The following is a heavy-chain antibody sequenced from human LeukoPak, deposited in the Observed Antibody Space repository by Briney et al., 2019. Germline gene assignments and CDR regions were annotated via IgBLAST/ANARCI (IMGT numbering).Heavy chain of an antibody. Sequence: ASVKVSCKASGYTFTSYGISWVRQAPGQGLEWMGWISAYNGNTNYAQKLQGRVTMTTDTSTSTAYMELRSLRSDDTAVYYCARGRYCSSTSCNKVYYYYMDVWGKGTTVTVSS. CDR3: ARGRYCSSTSCNKVYYYYMDV. V-gene: IGHV1-18*01. J-gene: IGHJ6*03. CDR2: ISAYNGNT. CDR1: GYTFTSYG. D-gene: IGHD2-2*02.